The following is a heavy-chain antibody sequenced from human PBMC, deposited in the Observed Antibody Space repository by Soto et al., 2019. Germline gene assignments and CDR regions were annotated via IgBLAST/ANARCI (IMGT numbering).Heavy chain of an antibody. D-gene: IGHD2-15*01. V-gene: IGHV3-30*18. CDR2: ISYDGSNK. J-gene: IGHJ6*02. CDR3: AKGKIVVVVAATFLGDGMDV. CDR1: GFTFSSYG. Sequence: QVQLVESGGGVVQPGRSLRLSCAASGFTFSSYGMHWVRQAPGKGLEWVAVISYDGSNKYYADSVKGRFTISRDNSKNALYLQMNSLRAEDTAVYYCAKGKIVVVVAATFLGDGMDVWGQGTTVTVSS.